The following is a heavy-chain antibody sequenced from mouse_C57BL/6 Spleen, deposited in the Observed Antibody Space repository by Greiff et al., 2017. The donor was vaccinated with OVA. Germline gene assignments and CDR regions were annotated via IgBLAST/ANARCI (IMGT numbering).Heavy chain of an antibody. D-gene: IGHD2-1*01. CDR1: GYTFTSYW. CDR2: IDPSDSYT. J-gene: IGHJ2*01. CDR3: ARGGDGNFEYYLDY. V-gene: IGHV1-59*01. Sequence: QVQLQQPGAELVRPGTSVKLSCKASGYTFTSYWMHWVKQRPGQGLEWIGVIDPSDSYTNYNQKFKGKATLTVDTSSSTAYMQLSSLTSEDSAVYYCARGGDGNFEYYLDYWGQGTTLTVSS.